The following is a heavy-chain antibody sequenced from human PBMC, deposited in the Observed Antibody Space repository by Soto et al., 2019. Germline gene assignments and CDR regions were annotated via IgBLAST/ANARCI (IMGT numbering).Heavy chain of an antibody. V-gene: IGHV3-23*01. D-gene: IGHD6-19*01. J-gene: IGHJ4*02. Sequence: EVQLLESGGGLVQPGGSLRLSCAASGFTFSSYAMNWVRQAPGKGLEWVSVISGSGDSTYYADSVKGRFTISRDNSKNPRYLQWNSLRAEDTAVYYCASRSSGWYFDYWGQGTLITVSS. CDR1: GFTFSSYA. CDR2: ISGSGDST. CDR3: ASRSSGWYFDY.